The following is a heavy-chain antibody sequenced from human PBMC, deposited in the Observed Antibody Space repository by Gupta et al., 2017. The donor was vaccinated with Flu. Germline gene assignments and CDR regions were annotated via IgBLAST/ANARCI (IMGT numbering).Heavy chain of an antibody. D-gene: IGHD3-22*01. V-gene: IGHV3-7*01. CDR2: IKQDGSEK. Sequence: SSYWLNWVRQAPGKGLEWVANIKQDGSEKYYVDSIKGRFTISRDNAKNSLYLQMNSLRAEDTAVYYCARSLIRYYYDSSGHYWFDYWGKGTLVTVSS. CDR3: ARSLIRYYYDSSGHYWFDY. CDR1: SSYW. J-gene: IGHJ4*02.